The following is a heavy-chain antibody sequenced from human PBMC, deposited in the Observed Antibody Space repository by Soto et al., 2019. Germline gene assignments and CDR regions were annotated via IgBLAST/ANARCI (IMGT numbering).Heavy chain of an antibody. CDR3: AIPLYGSGSVSFDP. V-gene: IGHV3-7*03. Sequence: GGSLRLSCSASGFTFSGYWMTWVRQAPGKGLEWVANIKEDGSEKYYVDSVKGRFTISRDNPKNSLYLQMNSLRADDTAVYYCAIPLYGSGSVSFDPSGQGTLVTVSS. CDR2: IKEDGSEK. J-gene: IGHJ5*02. CDR1: GFTFSGYW. D-gene: IGHD3-10*01.